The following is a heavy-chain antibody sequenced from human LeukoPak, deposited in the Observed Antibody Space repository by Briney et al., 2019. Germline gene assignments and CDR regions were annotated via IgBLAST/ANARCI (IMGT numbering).Heavy chain of an antibody. CDR3: ARGYPDYGDSRFPLDY. D-gene: IGHD4-17*01. CDR2: INHSGST. V-gene: IGHV4-34*01. CDR1: GGSFSGYD. J-gene: IGHJ4*02. Sequence: SETLSLTCAGYGGSFSGYDWSWIRQPPAKGLEWIGEINHSGSTNYNPSLKSRVTISVDTSKNQFSLKLRSVTAADTAVYYCARGYPDYGDSRFPLDYWGQGTLVTVSS.